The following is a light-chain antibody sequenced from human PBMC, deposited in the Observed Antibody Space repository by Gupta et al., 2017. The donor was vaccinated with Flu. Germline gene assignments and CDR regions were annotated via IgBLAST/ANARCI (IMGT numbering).Light chain of an antibody. CDR3: QQRSIGPQIT. CDR1: QSLSTY. CDR2: DAA. J-gene: IGKJ5*01. Sequence: ERHTLSCRASQSLSTYLAWYQQRPGQAPRLLIYDAANRATGIPARFSGSGSGTDFTLTISSLEPEDFAVYYCQQRSIGPQITCGQGTRLDIK. V-gene: IGKV3-11*01.